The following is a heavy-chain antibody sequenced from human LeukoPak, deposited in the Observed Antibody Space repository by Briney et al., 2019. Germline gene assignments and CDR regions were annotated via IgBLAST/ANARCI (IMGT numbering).Heavy chain of an antibody. J-gene: IGHJ5*02. D-gene: IGHD5-18*01. Sequence: KPSETLSLTCTVSGGSISSYYWSWIRQPPGEGLEWIGYIYYSGSTNYNPSLKSRVTISVDTSKNQFSLKLSSVTAADTAVYYCASSPRVDTAMVLFDPWGQGTLVTVSS. CDR1: GGSISSYY. CDR3: ASSPRVDTAMVLFDP. V-gene: IGHV4-59*01. CDR2: IYYSGST.